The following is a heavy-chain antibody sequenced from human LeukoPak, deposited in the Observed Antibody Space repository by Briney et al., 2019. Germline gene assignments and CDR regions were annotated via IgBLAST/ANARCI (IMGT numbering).Heavy chain of an antibody. V-gene: IGHV4-39*01. Sequence: KPSETLSLTCTVSGVSITRSNYYWGWIRQPPGKGLEWIGSIYYSGSTYNYYSGNTYNSPSLKSRVAISLDTSKNQFSLKLSSVTAADTAVYYCCSYGLDAFDIWGQGTMVTVSS. CDR2: IYYSGSTYNYYSGNT. D-gene: IGHD2-15*01. CDR1: GVSITRSNYY. J-gene: IGHJ3*02. CDR3: CSYGLDAFDI.